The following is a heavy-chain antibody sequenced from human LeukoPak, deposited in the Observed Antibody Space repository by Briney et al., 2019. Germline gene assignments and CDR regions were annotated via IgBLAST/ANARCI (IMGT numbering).Heavy chain of an antibody. V-gene: IGHV4-4*02. CDR1: GGSISSSNW. CDR2: IYHSGSA. J-gene: IGHJ4*02. D-gene: IGHD5-18*01. CDR3: ARTLDTAMVISIDY. Sequence: PSGTLSLTCAVSGGSISSSNWWSWVRQSPGKGLEWIGEIYHSGSANYNPSLYSRITISVDKSKNQLSLKLSSVTAADTAVYYCARTLDTAMVISIDYWGQGTLVTVSS.